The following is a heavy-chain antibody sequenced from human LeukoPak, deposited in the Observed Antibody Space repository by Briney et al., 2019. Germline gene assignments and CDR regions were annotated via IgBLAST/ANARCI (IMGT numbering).Heavy chain of an antibody. CDR3: ARDGTESNWFDP. CDR2: INPNSGGT. D-gene: IGHD6-13*01. CDR1: GYTFTGYY. V-gene: IGHV1-2*02. J-gene: IGHJ5*02. Sequence: ASVKVSCKASGYTFTGYYMHWVRQAPGRGLEWMGWINPNSGGTNYAQKFQGRVTMTRDTSISTAYMELSRLRSDDTAVYYCARDGTESNWFDPWGQGTLVTVSS.